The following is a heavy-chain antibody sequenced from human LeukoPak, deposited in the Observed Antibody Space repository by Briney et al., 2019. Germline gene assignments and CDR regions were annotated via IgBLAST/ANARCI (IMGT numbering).Heavy chain of an antibody. V-gene: IGHV7-4-1*02. CDR3: ARGGSLYYYGSGSYGPY. Sequence: GASVKVSCKASGYTFTSYAMNWVRQAPGQGVEWMGWINTNTGNPTYAQGFTGRFVFSLDTSVSTAYLQISSLKAEDTAVYYCARGGSLYYYGSGSYGPYWGQGTLVTVSS. J-gene: IGHJ4*02. D-gene: IGHD3-10*01. CDR2: INTNTGNP. CDR1: GYTFTSYA.